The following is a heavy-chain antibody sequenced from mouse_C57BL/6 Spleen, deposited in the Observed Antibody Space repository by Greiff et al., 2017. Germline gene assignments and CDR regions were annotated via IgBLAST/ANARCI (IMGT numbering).Heavy chain of an antibody. D-gene: IGHD1-1*01. CDR1: GFTFSDYY. CDR2: ISNGGGST. CDR3: ARQEYYDGSSRGGFAD. J-gene: IGHJ3*01. V-gene: IGHV5-12*01. Sequence: EVKLVESGGGLVQPGGSLKLSCAASGFTFSDYYMYWVRQTPEKRLEWVAYISNGGGSTYYPDTVKGRFTISRDNAKNTLYLQMSRLKSEDTAMYYCARQEYYDGSSRGGFADWGQGTLVTVSA.